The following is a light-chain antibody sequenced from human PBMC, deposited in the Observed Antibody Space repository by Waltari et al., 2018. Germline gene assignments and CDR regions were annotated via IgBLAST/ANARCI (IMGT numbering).Light chain of an antibody. CDR1: NSDVGAYNY. J-gene: IGLJ1*01. CDR2: EVT. Sequence: QSVLTQPPSATGSPGQSVPISCTGTNSDVGAYNYVSWYQQHPGKVPKLLIYEVTKRPSGVPDRFSGSKPGNTASLTVSGLQADDEADYYCSSYAHNNHFVFGTGTKVTVL. V-gene: IGLV2-8*01. CDR3: SSYAHNNHFV.